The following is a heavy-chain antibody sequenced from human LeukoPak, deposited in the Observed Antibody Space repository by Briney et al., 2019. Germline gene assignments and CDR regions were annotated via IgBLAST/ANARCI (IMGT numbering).Heavy chain of an antibody. Sequence: GESLKISCRGSGYSFTTYWIGWVRQMPGKGLEWMGIIYPGDSDTRYSPSFQGQATMSADKSINTAYLQWSSLKASGTAMYYCARRQGCSSTSCPPDSWGQGTLVTVSS. J-gene: IGHJ4*02. V-gene: IGHV5-51*01. CDR3: ARRQGCSSTSCPPDS. CDR2: IYPGDSDT. D-gene: IGHD2-2*01. CDR1: GYSFTTYW.